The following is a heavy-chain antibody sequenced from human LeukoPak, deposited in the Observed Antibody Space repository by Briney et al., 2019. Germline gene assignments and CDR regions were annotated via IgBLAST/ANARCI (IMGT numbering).Heavy chain of an antibody. V-gene: IGHV1-18*01. CDR1: GYTFTSYG. Sequence: ASVTVSCKASGYTFTSYGISWVRQAPGQGLEWMGWISAYNGNTNYAQKLQGRVTMTTDTSTSTAYMELRSLRSDDTAVYYCARDRGYSSSSGLFDYWGQGTLVTVSS. CDR2: ISAYNGNT. D-gene: IGHD6-6*01. J-gene: IGHJ4*02. CDR3: ARDRGYSSSSGLFDY.